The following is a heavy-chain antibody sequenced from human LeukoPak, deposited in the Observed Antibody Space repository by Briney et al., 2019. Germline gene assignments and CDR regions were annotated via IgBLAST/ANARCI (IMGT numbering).Heavy chain of an antibody. CDR3: ATYYYDSSGYHRGAFDI. D-gene: IGHD3-22*01. J-gene: IGHJ3*02. Sequence: PGGSLRLSCTVSGFTLSSYEMSWIRQAPGKGLEWVSSIDYSGGSSYYADSVKGRFTISRDDSKNTLYLQLNSLRAEDTAVYYCATYYYDSSGYHRGAFDIWGQGTMVTVSS. V-gene: IGHV3-23*01. CDR1: GFTLSSYE. CDR2: IDYSGGSS.